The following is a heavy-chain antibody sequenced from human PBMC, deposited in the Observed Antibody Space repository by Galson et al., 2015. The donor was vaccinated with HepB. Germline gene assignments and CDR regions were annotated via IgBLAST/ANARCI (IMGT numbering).Heavy chain of an antibody. CDR3: VKGGYSYGYYFDY. CDR2: ISSNGGST. Sequence: SLRLSCAASGFTFSSYAMHWVRQAPGKGLEYVSAISSNGGSTYYADSVKGRFTISRDNSKNTLYLQMSSLRAEDTAVYYCVKGGYSYGYYFDYWGQGTLVTVSS. D-gene: IGHD5-18*01. CDR1: GFTFSSYA. J-gene: IGHJ4*02. V-gene: IGHV3-64D*06.